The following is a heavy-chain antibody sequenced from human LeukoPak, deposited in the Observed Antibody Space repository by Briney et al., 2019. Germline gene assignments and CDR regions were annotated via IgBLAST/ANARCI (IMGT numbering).Heavy chain of an antibody. Sequence: ASVKVSCKASGYSCSDYYMHWVRQAPGQGLEWMGWINPRTGGTNYAQKFKDRVTMTRDTSIRIVYIELIRLKSDDTAVYYCVKDSVISGWAARFYFDYWGQGSLVTVSS. J-gene: IGHJ4*02. D-gene: IGHD6-19*01. CDR3: VKDSVISGWAARFYFDY. CDR2: INPRTGGT. V-gene: IGHV1-2*02. CDR1: GYSCSDYY.